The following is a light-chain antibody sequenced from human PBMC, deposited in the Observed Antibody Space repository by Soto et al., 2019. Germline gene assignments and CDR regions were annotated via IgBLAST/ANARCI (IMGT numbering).Light chain of an antibody. J-gene: IGKJ1*01. Sequence: DIHMTQSPSSLSASVGDRVTLTCRTSQTIISYLNWYQMKPGKAPKLLIYAASNLQSGVPSRFSGSGSGTDFTLTISSLQPEDFTTYYCQQSSTTPRTFGQGTRVEI. CDR3: QQSSTTPRT. V-gene: IGKV1-39*01. CDR2: AAS. CDR1: QTIISY.